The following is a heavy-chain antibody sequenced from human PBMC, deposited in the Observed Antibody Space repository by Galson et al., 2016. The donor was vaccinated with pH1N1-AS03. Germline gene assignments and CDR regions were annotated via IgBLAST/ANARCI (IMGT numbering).Heavy chain of an antibody. CDR1: GFRFTTYW. CDR3: ARGDGYNYYFDY. V-gene: IGHV5-51*03. CDR2: IYPGDSDT. J-gene: IGHJ4*02. Sequence: QSGAEVKKPGESLMISCKASGFRFTTYWIAWVRQLPGKGLEWMGFIYPGDSDTKYSPSFQGQVTISADKSISTAYLRWNSLKASDTAMYYCARGDGYNYYFDYWGQGTLVIVSS. D-gene: IGHD5-24*01.